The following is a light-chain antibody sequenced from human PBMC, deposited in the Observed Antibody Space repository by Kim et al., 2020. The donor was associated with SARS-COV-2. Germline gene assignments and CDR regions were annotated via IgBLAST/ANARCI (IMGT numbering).Light chain of an antibody. CDR3: AAWDDSLNGVV. J-gene: IGLJ2*01. CDR1: TSNTGNNA. CDR2: YDD. V-gene: IGLV1-36*01. Sequence: RQRVTISCSGRTSNTGNNAVSWYQQLPGKAPKLLVYYDDLLPSGVSDRFSGSKSGTSASLAISDLQSEDEADYYCAAWDDSLNGVVFGGGTQLTVL.